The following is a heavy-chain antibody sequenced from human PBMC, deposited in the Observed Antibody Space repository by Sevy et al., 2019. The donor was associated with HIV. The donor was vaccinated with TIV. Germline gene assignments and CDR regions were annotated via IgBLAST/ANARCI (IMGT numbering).Heavy chain of an antibody. CDR2: ISYDGNYR. CDR1: GFTFSTYD. Sequence: GGSLRLSCAASGFTFSTYDIHWVRQAPGKGLEWVAIISYDGNYREYADSVRGRFSMSRDISKNTVYLQMNGLSIEDTAVYYCAKNRPPGGSYFSRHAMDVWGRGTTVTVSS. CDR3: AKNRPPGGSYFSRHAMDV. V-gene: IGHV3-30*18. D-gene: IGHD3-16*01. J-gene: IGHJ6*02.